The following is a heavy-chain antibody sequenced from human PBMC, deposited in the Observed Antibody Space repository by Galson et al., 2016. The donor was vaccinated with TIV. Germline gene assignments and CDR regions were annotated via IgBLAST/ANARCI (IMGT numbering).Heavy chain of an antibody. Sequence: ETLSLTCAVYGGSFNRYYWTWIRQPPGKGLEWIGQINHSGSTKYNPSLKSRGTISVDTSKNQFSLKLTSVTAADTAVYYCSSPFPGGDDFWSAYYDAFDIWVQGTMVTVSS. CDR2: INHSGST. CDR1: GGSFNRYY. CDR3: SSPFPGGDDFWSAYYDAFDI. J-gene: IGHJ3*02. V-gene: IGHV4-34*01. D-gene: IGHD3-3*01.